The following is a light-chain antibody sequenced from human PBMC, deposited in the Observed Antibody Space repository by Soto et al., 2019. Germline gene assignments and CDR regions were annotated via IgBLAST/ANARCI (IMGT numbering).Light chain of an antibody. CDR1: NSDVVGYNY. J-gene: IGLJ1*01. CDR3: SSYTTSNTRQIV. Sequence: QSALTQPASVSGSPGQSITISCTGTNSDVVGYNYVSWYQHHPGKAPKLIIYDVSNRPSGVSIRFSASKSDNTASLTISGLQPEDEADYHCSSYTTSNTRQIVFGTGTKVTVL. V-gene: IGLV2-14*03. CDR2: DVS.